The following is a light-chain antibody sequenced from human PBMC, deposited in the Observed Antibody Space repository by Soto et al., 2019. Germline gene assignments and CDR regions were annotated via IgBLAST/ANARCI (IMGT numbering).Light chain of an antibody. J-gene: IGKJ1*01. CDR1: QSITSY. CDR3: QQYLDYST. Sequence: DIQMTQCPSSLFASGGDTITITCRASQSITSYLNWYQQKPGKAPELLIYGSSSLQSGVPSRFSGSGSGTEFTLTISSLQPDDWATYYCQQYLDYSTFGQGTKVDIK. V-gene: IGKV1-39*01. CDR2: GSS.